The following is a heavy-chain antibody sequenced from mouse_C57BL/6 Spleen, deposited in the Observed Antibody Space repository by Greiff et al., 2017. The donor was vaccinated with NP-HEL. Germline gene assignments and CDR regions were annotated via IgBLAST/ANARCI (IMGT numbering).Heavy chain of an antibody. CDR3: AKGGSIYGDRSYAMDY. CDR1: GFTFSDYG. CDR2: ISSGSSTI. V-gene: IGHV5-17*01. D-gene: IGHD2-13*01. Sequence: EVHLVESGGGLVKPGGSLKLSCAASGFTFSDYGMHWVRQAPEKGLEWVAYISSGSSTIYYADTVKGRFTISRDNAKNTLFLQMTSLRSEDTAMYYCAKGGSIYGDRSYAMDYWGQGTSVTVSS. J-gene: IGHJ4*01.